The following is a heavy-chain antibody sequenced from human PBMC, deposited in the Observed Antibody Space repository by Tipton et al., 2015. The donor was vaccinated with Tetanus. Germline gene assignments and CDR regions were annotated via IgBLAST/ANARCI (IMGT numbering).Heavy chain of an antibody. CDR3: ARGQYYDFWSGYPSRAYYFDY. CDR2: IIPIFGTA. D-gene: IGHD3-3*01. Sequence: QSGAEVKKPGSSVKVSCKASGGTFSSYAISWVRQAPGQGLEWMGGIIPIFGTANYAQKFQGRVTITADKSTSTAYMELSSLRSEDTAVYYCARGQYYDFWSGYPSRAYYFDYWGQGTLVTVSS. V-gene: IGHV1-69*06. CDR1: GGTFSSYA. J-gene: IGHJ4*02.